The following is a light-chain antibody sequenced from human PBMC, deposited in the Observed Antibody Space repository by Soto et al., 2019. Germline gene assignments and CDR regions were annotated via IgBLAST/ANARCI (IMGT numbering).Light chain of an antibody. CDR2: EDI. CDR3: YTYAGGSTYL. V-gene: IGLV2-23*01. J-gene: IGLJ1*01. Sequence: QSVLTQPASVSGSPGQPITTSCTGTSSDVGSYSLLSWYQHHPGKAPKLIIYEDIKGPSGVSNRFSGSKSGNTASLRISGLQAEDEADYYCYTYAGGSTYLFGTGTRSPS. CDR1: SSDVGSYSL.